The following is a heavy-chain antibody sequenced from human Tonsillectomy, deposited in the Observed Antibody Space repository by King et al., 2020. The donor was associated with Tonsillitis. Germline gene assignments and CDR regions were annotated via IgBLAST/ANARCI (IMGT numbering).Heavy chain of an antibody. J-gene: IGHJ6*03. CDR3: ARDGGYRGYDSPRGNNYYYMDV. Sequence: QLVQSGAEVKKPGSSVRVSCKASGVTFSTSTSAISWVRQAPGQGLEWLGGIIPISDTANYAQLFQGRVTITADKSTPADKSTTTVYMELRNLISEDTAVYYCARDGGYRGYDSPRGNNYYYMDVWGKGTTVIVSS. CDR1: GVTFSTSTSA. V-gene: IGHV1-69*06. CDR2: IIPISDTA. D-gene: IGHD5-12*01.